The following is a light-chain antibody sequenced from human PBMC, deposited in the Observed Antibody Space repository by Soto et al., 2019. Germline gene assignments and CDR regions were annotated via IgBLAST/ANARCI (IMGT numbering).Light chain of an antibody. Sequence: EIGMTPSPAPLSVSPGERATLSCMARQSVSSDVAWYQQKPCQGPRLLIYGASTRATGIPARFSGSGSGTEFTLTISSLQSEDFAVYYCQQYNNWTSTFGQGPRLAIK. V-gene: IGKV3-15*01. CDR1: QSVSSD. CDR2: GAS. CDR3: QQYNNWTST. J-gene: IGKJ5*01.